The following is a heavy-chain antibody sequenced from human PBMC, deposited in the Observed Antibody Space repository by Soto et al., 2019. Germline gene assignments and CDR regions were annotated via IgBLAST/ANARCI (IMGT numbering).Heavy chain of an antibody. CDR3: VRNSYGENWLDP. CDR1: GFTFGDYT. CDR2: IRSKAYGGTS. J-gene: IGHJ5*02. D-gene: IGHD4-17*01. V-gene: IGHV3-49*03. Sequence: GGSLRLSCTGSGFTFGDYTITWLRQAPGKGLEWVAFIRSKAYGGTSEYAASVEGRFTASRDDPTDIAYLHMNGLKTEETAVFYCVRNSYGENWLDPWGQGTQVTVSS.